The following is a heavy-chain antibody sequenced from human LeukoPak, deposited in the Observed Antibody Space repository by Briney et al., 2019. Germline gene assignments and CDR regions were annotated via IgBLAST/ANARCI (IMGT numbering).Heavy chain of an antibody. J-gene: IGHJ3*02. D-gene: IGHD6-19*01. V-gene: IGHV1-2*02. CDR2: INPNSGGI. CDR1: GYSFTGYY. Sequence: ASVKVSCKASGYSFTGYYIHWVRQAPGQRLEWMGWINPNSGGIKYAQKFQGRVTMTRDKSISTAYMELNRLRSDDTAVYYCGRDRAFAGTAPDALDTWGQGTMVTVSS. CDR3: GRDRAFAGTAPDALDT.